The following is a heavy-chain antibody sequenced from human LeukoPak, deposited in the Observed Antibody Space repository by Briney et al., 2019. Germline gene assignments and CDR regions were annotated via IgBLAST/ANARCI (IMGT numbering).Heavy chain of an antibody. CDR3: ARLDSGDHGNIPH. CDR1: GGSLGPYY. CDR2: IYHTGTT. Sequence: PSETLSLTCTVSGGSLGPYYWTWIRQPPGKGLEWIGYIYHTGTTRYNPSLNSRVTISVETSKNQFSLRLNSVTAADTAIYYCARLDSGDHGNIPHWGQGTLVTVSS. V-gene: IGHV4-59*08. D-gene: IGHD1-26*01. J-gene: IGHJ1*01.